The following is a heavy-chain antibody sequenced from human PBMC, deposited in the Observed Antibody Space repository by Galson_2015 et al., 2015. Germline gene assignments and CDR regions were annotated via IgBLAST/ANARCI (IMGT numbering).Heavy chain of an antibody. V-gene: IGHV3-21*01. D-gene: IGHD3-10*01. CDR2: ITGRSDYI. CDR3: ARELDYIPEI. J-gene: IGHJ3*02. Sequence: SLRLSCAASGFTFSGYTMNWVRQAPGTGLEWVSMITGRSDYIQYLDSVKGRFTIPRDNAKNSLYLQMNSLRAEDTAVYYCARELDYIPEIWGQGTLVTASS. CDR1: GFTFSGYT.